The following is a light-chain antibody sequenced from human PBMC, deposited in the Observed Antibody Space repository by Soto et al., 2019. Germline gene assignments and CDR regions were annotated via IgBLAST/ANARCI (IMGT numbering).Light chain of an antibody. Sequence: IVLTQSPATLSLSPGERATLSCRASQSVSSYLAWYQQKPGQAPRLLIYDASNRATGIPARFSGSGSRTEFTLTISSLASEDFAVYCGPQRSNWPRRFTSGPGTQVDIK. V-gene: IGKV3-11*01. CDR1: QSVSSY. CDR2: DAS. CDR3: PQRSNWPRRFT. J-gene: IGKJ3*01.